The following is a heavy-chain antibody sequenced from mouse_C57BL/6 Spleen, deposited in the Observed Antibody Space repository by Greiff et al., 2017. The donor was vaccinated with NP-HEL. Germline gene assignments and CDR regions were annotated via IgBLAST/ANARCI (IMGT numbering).Heavy chain of an antibody. CDR3: TRDGGDYGYDEGAWFAY. J-gene: IGHJ3*01. V-gene: IGHV5-9-1*02. Sequence: EVQGVESGEGLVKPGGSLKLSCAASGFTFSSYAMSWVRQTPEKRLEWVAYISSGGDYIYYADTVKGRFTISRDNARNTLYLQMSSLKSEDTAMYYCTRDGGDYGYDEGAWFAYWGQGTLVTVSA. CDR2: ISSGGDYI. D-gene: IGHD2-2*01. CDR1: GFTFSSYA.